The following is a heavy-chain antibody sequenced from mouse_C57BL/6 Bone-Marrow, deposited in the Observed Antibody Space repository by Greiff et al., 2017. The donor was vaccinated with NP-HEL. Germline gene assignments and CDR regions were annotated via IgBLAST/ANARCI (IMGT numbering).Heavy chain of an antibody. Sequence: SGPELVKPGASVKIPCKASGYTFTDYNMDWVKQSHGKSLEWIGDINPNNGGTIYNQKFKGKATLTVDKSSSTAYMELRSLTSEDTAVYYCARITTVVARGYFDVWGTGTTVTVSS. J-gene: IGHJ1*03. CDR1: GYTFTDYN. D-gene: IGHD1-1*01. V-gene: IGHV1-18*01. CDR3: ARITTVVARGYFDV. CDR2: INPNNGGT.